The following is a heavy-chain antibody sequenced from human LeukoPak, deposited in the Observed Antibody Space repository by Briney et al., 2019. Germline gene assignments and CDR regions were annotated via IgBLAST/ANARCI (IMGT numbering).Heavy chain of an antibody. V-gene: IGHV3-48*02. J-gene: IGHJ2*01. Sequence: PGGSLRLSCAASGFTFSSYSTNWVRQAPGKGLEWVSYISSSNTINYADSVKGRFTISRDNAKNSLYLQMNSLRDEDTAVYYCARVLTGDRHWYFDLWGRGTLVTVSS. CDR1: GFTFSSYS. D-gene: IGHD7-27*01. CDR2: ISSSNTI. CDR3: ARVLTGDRHWYFDL.